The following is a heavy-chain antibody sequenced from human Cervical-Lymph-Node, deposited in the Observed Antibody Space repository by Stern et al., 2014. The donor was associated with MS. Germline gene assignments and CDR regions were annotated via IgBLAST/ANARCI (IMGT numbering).Heavy chain of an antibody. CDR2: IYLGADK. J-gene: IGHJ4*02. D-gene: IGHD2-15*01. Sequence: QITLKESGPTLVKPTQTVTLTCTLSGFSVATAGVGVGWIRQPPGKALEWLALIYLGADKFYSPSLKNRLTIIKDTSKNQVVLTMTNVDPVDTATYYCAHSRVKYCRGGTCYSSLFDYWGQGTLVTVSS. CDR1: GFSVATAGVG. CDR3: AHSRVKYCRGGTCYSSLFDY. V-gene: IGHV2-5*02.